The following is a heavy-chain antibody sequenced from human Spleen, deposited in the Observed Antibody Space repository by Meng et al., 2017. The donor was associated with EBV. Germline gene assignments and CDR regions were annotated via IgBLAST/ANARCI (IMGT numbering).Heavy chain of an antibody. D-gene: IGHD3-22*01. J-gene: IGHJ4*02. Sequence: QGQLQQWGAGLLKPSETLSLPCAVYGGSFSAYYWSWIRQPPGKGLEWIGEINHSGSTNYNPSLKSRVTISVDTSKNQFSLKLSSVTAADTAVYYCARRPDYYDSSGYPYPIDYWGQGTLVTVSS. V-gene: IGHV4-34*01. CDR2: INHSGST. CDR3: ARRPDYYDSSGYPYPIDY. CDR1: GGSFSAYY.